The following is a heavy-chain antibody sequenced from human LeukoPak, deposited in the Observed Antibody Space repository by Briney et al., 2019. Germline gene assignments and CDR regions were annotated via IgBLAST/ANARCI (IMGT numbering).Heavy chain of an antibody. CDR3: ANSATTVTSNFDC. CDR1: GFTFSSHW. D-gene: IGHD4-11*01. V-gene: IGHV3-23*01. CDR2: ISGSGGGT. Sequence: PGGSLRLSCAASGFTFSSHWMSWVRQAPGKGLEWVSRISGSGGGTFYADSVRERFTLSRDNSKNTVYLQMNSLRAEDTAVYFCANSATTVTSNFDCGGGGTLVTVS. J-gene: IGHJ4*02.